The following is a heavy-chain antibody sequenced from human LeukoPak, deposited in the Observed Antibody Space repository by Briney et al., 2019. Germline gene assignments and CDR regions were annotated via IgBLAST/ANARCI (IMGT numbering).Heavy chain of an antibody. V-gene: IGHV3-30-3*01. CDR2: ISYDGSNK. J-gene: IGHJ2*01. CDR1: GFTFSSYA. Sequence: GGSLRLSCAASGFTFSSYAMHWVRQAPGKGLEWVAVISYDGSNKYYADSVKGRFTISRDNSKNTLYLQMNSLRAEDTAVYYCAREASSRWYFDLWGRGTLVTVSS. CDR3: AREASSRWYFDL.